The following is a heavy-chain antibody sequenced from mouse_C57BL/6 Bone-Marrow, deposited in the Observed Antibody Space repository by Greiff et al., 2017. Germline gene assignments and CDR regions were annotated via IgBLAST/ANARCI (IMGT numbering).Heavy chain of an antibody. CDR2: IDPADSYT. V-gene: IGHV1-50*01. Sequence: QVQLQQPGAELVKPGASVKLSCKASGYTFSSYWMQWVKQRPGQGLEWIGVIDPADSYTNYNQKFKGKATLTVDTSSSTAYMQLSSLTSEDSAVYYCSRRDYVGYWGQGTTLTVSS. CDR3: SRRDYVGY. J-gene: IGHJ2*01. CDR1: GYTFSSYW.